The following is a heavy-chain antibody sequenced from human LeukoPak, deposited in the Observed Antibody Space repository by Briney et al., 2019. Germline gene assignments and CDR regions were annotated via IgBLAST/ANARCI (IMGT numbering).Heavy chain of an antibody. Sequence: TPSETLSLTCSVSGGSISSTNYYWGWIRQPPGKGLEWIGSIYSSGSTYYNPSLKSRVTISVDTSKNQFSLRLGSVTAADTAVYYCARLHSTHSSTSWGQGTLVTVSS. J-gene: IGHJ4*02. CDR3: ARLHSTHSSTS. V-gene: IGHV4-39*01. CDR1: GGSISSTNYY. D-gene: IGHD6-13*01. CDR2: IYSSGST.